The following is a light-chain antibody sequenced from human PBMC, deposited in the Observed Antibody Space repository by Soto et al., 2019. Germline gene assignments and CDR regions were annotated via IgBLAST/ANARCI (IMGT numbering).Light chain of an antibody. Sequence: QSALTQPASVSGSPGQSVTISCTGTSSXXXXXNYVSWYQXXXXXAPKLLISEVSNRPSGVSXRFSXXKSGNTXSLTIXXXXAEDEADYYCSSYTTSXTLCVXGTGTXLTVL. J-gene: IGLJ1*01. CDR1: SSXXXXXNY. CDR3: SSYTTSXTLCV. V-gene: IGLV2-14*01. CDR2: EVS.